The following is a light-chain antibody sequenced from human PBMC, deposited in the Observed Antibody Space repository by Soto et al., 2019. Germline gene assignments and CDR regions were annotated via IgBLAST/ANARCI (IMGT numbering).Light chain of an antibody. CDR2: AAS. Sequence: DIQMTQSPSSLSASVRDRVTITCRASQVISNYLAWYQQKPGKVHKLLIYAASTLQSGVPSRFSGSGSETDFTLTISSLQPEDVATYYCQMYESAPWTFGQGTKVEI. J-gene: IGKJ1*01. CDR1: QVISNY. V-gene: IGKV1-27*01. CDR3: QMYESAPWT.